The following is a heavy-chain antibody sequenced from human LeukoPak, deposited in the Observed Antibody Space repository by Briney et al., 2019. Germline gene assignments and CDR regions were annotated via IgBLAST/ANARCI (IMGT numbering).Heavy chain of an antibody. V-gene: IGHV1-24*01. D-gene: IGHD2-2*02. J-gene: IGHJ6*03. Sequence: ASVNVSCKVSGLSFIELSFHWVRQAPGKGLEWMGGYDPEKDETVYAQKFQGRVTMTEDTSTDTAYMELSSLRSEDTAVYYCATVGGVVVPAAIPHYYYMDVWGKGTTVTVSS. CDR3: ATVGGVVVPAAIPHYYYMDV. CDR1: GLSFIELS. CDR2: YDPEKDET.